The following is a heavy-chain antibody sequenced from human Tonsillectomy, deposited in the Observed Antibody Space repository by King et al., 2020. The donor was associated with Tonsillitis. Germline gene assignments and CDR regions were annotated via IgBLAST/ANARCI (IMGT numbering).Heavy chain of an antibody. V-gene: IGHV3-30*04. CDR2: ISYDGSNK. J-gene: IGHJ6*02. CDR1: GFTFSSYA. D-gene: IGHD6-19*01. Sequence: VQLVEAGGGVVQPGRSLRLSCAASGFTFSSYAMHWVRQAPGKGLEWVAVISYDGSNKYYADSVKGRFTISRDNSKNTLYLQMNSLRAEDTAVYYCAGDRIALAVSLFYYDIDVWGQGTMVTVSS. CDR3: AGDRIALAVSLFYYDIDV.